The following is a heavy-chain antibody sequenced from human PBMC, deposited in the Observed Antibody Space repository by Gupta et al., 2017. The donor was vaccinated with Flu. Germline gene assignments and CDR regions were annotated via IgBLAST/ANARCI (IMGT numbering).Heavy chain of an antibody. D-gene: IGHD3-10*01. CDR2: IFSNDEK. Sequence: QVTLKESGPVLVKPTETLTLTCTVSGFSLSNARMGVSWIRQPPGKALEWLAHIFSNDEKSYSTSLKSRLTISKDTSKSQVVLTMTNMDPVDTATYYCARIRGQTTMVRGVITSYWYFDLWGRGTLVTGSS. CDR3: ARIRGQTTMVRGVITSYWYFDL. CDR1: GFSLSNARMG. J-gene: IGHJ2*01. V-gene: IGHV2-26*01.